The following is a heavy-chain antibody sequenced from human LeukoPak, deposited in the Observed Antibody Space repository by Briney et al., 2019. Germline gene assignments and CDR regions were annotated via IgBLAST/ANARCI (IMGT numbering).Heavy chain of an antibody. V-gene: IGHV3-21*01. CDR3: ARGGGKLYQTSWFDP. CDR2: IGSGSDYI. D-gene: IGHD3-16*01. J-gene: IGHJ5*02. CDR1: EFTFSTYN. Sequence: GGSLRLSCAASEFTFSTYNMNWVRQAPGKALEWVSCIGSGSDYIYYADSVKGRFTISRDNAKNSLYLQMNGLRAEDTAVYYCARGGGKLYQTSWFDPWGQGTLVTVSS.